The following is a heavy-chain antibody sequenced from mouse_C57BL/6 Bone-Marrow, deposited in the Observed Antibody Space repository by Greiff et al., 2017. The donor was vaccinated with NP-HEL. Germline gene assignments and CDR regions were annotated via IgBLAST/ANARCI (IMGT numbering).Heavy chain of an antibody. D-gene: IGHD1-1*01. Sequence: VQLQQSGPELVKPGASVKISCKASGYSFTSYYIHWVKQRPGQGLEWIGWIYPGSGNTKYNEKFKGKVTLTADTSSSTAYMQLSSLTSEDSAVYYCARGYYGSSYHYAMDCWGQGTSVTVSS. CDR2: IYPGSGNT. CDR3: ARGYYGSSYHYAMDC. V-gene: IGHV1-66*01. J-gene: IGHJ4*01. CDR1: GYSFTSYY.